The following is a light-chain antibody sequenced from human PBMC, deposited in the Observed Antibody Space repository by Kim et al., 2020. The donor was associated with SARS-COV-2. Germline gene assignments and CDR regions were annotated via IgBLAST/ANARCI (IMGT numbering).Light chain of an antibody. J-gene: IGLJ3*02. CDR2: QDN. CDR3: QAWDSSTTMV. Sequence: VSPGQTATITCSGNKLGDKYASWYQQKPGQSPVLVIYQDNERPSGIPERFSGSNSGNTATLTISGTQAMDEADYYCQAWDSSTTMVFGGGTKLTVL. CDR1: KLGDKY. V-gene: IGLV3-1*01.